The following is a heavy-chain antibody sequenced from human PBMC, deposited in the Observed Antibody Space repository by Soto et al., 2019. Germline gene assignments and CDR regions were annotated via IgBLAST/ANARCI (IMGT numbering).Heavy chain of an antibody. V-gene: IGHV4-34*01. Sequence: QVQLQQWGAGLLKPSETLSLTCAVYGGSFSGYYWSWIRQPPGKGLEWIGEINHSGSTNYNPSLKSRVTISVDTSKHQFSLKLRSVTAADPPVYYCASWGPVRGVLNAFDIWGQGQCSPSPQ. J-gene: IGHJ3*02. D-gene: IGHD3-10*01. CDR1: GGSFSGYY. CDR2: INHSGST. CDR3: ASWGPVRGVLNAFDI.